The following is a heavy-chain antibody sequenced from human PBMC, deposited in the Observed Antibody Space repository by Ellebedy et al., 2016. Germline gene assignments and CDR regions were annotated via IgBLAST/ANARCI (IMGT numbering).Heavy chain of an antibody. V-gene: IGHV4-34*01. D-gene: IGHD2-2*01. J-gene: IGHJ5*02. CDR1: GGSFSGYY. CDR3: ARGHDPVAVTPAALALFSRMGSLWFDP. CDR2: NNHRGST. Sequence: SETLSLXXAAYGGSFSGYYWTWIRQPPGKGMEWIGENNHRGSTNYNPSLKSRVTISVETSKNQFSLKLSSVTAADTAVYYCARGHDPVAVTPAALALFSRMGSLWFDPWGQGTLVSVSS.